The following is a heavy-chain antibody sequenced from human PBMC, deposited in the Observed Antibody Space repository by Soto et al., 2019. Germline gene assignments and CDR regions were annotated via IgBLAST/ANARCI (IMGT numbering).Heavy chain of an antibody. J-gene: IGHJ3*02. CDR1: GFTFSSYA. V-gene: IGHV3-30-3*01. D-gene: IGHD3-9*01. Sequence: GGSLRLSCAASGFTFSSYAMHWVRQAPGKGLEWVAVISYDGSNKYYADSVKGRFTISRDNSKNTLYLQMNSLRAEDTAVYYCARDQTYYDILTGYSFDAFDIWGQGTMVTVSS. CDR3: ARDQTYYDILTGYSFDAFDI. CDR2: ISYDGSNK.